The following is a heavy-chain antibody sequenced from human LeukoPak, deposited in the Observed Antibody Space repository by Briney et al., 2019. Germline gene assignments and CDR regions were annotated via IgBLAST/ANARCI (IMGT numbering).Heavy chain of an antibody. V-gene: IGHV1-69*01. CDR1: GGTFSSYA. CDR3: AMTSLDLITLDY. Sequence: GASVKVSCKASGGTFSSYAISWVRQAPGQGLEWMGGIIPIFSTANYAQKFQGRVTITADESTSTAYMELSSLRSEDTAVYYCAMTSLDLITLDYWGQGTLVTVSS. J-gene: IGHJ4*02. D-gene: IGHD5-24*01. CDR2: IIPIFSTA.